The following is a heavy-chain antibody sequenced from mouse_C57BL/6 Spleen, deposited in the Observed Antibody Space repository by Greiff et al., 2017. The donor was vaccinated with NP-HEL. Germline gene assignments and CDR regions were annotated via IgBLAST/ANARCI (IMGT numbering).Heavy chain of an antibody. CDR2: ISSGGSYT. CDR1: GFTFSSYG. J-gene: IGHJ2*01. CDR3: ARHVTGTYYFDY. D-gene: IGHD4-1*01. Sequence: EVKLMESGGDLVKPGGSLKLSCAASGFTFSSYGMSWVRQTPDKRLEWVATISSGGSYTYYPDSVKGRFTISRDNAKNTLYLQMSSLKSEDTAMYYCARHVTGTYYFDYWGQGTTLTVSS. V-gene: IGHV5-6*01.